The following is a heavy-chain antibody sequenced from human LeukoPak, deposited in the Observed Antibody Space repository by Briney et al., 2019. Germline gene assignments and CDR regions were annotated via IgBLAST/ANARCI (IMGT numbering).Heavy chain of an antibody. CDR2: INPNSGGT. CDR1: GYTFTGYY. Sequence: ASVKVSCKASGYTFTGYYMHWVRQAPGQGLEWMGWINPNSGGTNYARKFQGRVTMTRDTSISTAYMELSRLRSDDTAVYYCARAAAGGGYFDYWGQGTLVTVSS. D-gene: IGHD6-13*01. J-gene: IGHJ4*02. CDR3: ARAAAGGGYFDY. V-gene: IGHV1-2*02.